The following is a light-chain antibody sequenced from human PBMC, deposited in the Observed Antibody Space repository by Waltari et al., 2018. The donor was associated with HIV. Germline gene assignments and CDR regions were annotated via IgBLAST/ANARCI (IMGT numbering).Light chain of an antibody. CDR1: QAISNS. CDR2: AAS. J-gene: IGKJ4*01. Sequence: DIQMTQSPSSLSASVGDRVTITCRASQAISNSLAWYQQKPGKAPKLLLYAASRFESGVPSRFSGSRSGTDYALTISSLQPEDFAVYYCQQYFSPPPLTFGGGTKVEIK. CDR3: QQYFSPPPLT. V-gene: IGKV1-NL1*01.